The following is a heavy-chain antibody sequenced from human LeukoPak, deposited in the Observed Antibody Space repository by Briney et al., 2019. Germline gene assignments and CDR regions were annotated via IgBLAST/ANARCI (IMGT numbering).Heavy chain of an antibody. CDR1: GYTFTGYY. V-gene: IGHV1-2*02. J-gene: IGHJ5*02. CDR2: INPNSGGT. Sequence: ASVKVSCKASGYTFTGYYMHWVRQAPGQGLEWMGWINPNSGGTNYAQKFQGRVTMTRDTSISTAYMELSRLRSDDTAVYYCARLYSSSSGVQNWFDPWGQGTLVTVSS. D-gene: IGHD6-6*01. CDR3: ARLYSSSSGVQNWFDP.